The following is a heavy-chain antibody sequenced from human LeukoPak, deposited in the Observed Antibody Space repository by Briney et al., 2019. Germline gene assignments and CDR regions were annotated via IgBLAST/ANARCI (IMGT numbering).Heavy chain of an antibody. CDR1: GGTFSSYT. J-gene: IGHJ3*02. CDR3: ARGRYCGGDCPLDAFDI. CDR2: IIPILGIA. Sequence: GSSVKVSCKASGGTFSSYTISWVRQAPGQGLEWMGRIIPILGIANYAQKFQGRVTITADKSTSTAYMELSSLRSEDTAVYYCARGRYCGGDCPLDAFDIWGQGTMVTVSS. V-gene: IGHV1-69*02. D-gene: IGHD2-21*02.